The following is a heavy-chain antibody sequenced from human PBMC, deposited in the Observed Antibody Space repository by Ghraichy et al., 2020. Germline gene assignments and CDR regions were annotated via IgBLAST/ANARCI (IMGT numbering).Heavy chain of an antibody. J-gene: IGHJ4*02. V-gene: IGHV4-59*01. CDR1: GGSISSYY. D-gene: IGHD3-10*01. CDR3: ARVNGEGGFDY. CDR2: IYYSGST. Sequence: SETLSLTCTVSGGSISSYYWSWIRQPPGKGLEWIGYIYYSGSTNYNPSLKSRVTISVDTSKNQFSLKLSSVTAADTVVYYCARVNGEGGFDYWGQGTLVTVSS.